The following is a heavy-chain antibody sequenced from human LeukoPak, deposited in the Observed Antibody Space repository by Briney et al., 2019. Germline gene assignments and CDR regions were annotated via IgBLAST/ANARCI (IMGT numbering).Heavy chain of an antibody. V-gene: IGHV3-33*01. J-gene: IGHJ5*02. CDR2: IWYDGSNK. CDR1: GFTFSSYG. Sequence: PGRSLRLSCAASGFTFSSYGMHWVRQAPGKGLEWVAVIWYDGSNKYYADSVKGRFTISRDNSKNTLYLQMNSLRAEDTAVYYCARDGGIAVAGPFDPWGQGTLVTVSS. D-gene: IGHD6-19*01. CDR3: ARDGGIAVAGPFDP.